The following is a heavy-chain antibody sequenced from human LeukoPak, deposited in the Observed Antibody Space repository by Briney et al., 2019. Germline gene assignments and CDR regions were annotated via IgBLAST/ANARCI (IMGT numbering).Heavy chain of an antibody. CDR1: GFTFSSYA. CDR3: AKDRGRYYDSSGFYWGYYFDS. Sequence: GGSLRLSCAASGFTFSSYAMSWVRQAPGKGLEWVSAISGTGGSTYYADSVKGRFTISRDNSKNTLYLQMSSLRAEDTAVYYCAKDRGRYYDSSGFYWGYYFDSWGQGILVTVST. V-gene: IGHV3-23*01. D-gene: IGHD3-22*01. CDR2: ISGTGGST. J-gene: IGHJ4*02.